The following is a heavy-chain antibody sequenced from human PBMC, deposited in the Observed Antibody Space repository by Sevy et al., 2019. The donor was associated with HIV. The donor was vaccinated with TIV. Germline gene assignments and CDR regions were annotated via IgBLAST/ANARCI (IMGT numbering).Heavy chain of an antibody. V-gene: IGHV4-31*02. D-gene: IGHD5-18*01. CDR1: GGSINSGGYY. J-gene: IGHJ4*02. Sequence: SENLSLTWTVSGGSINSGGYYWSWIRQHPGKGLEWIGYIYSSGSAYYNPSLKSRVTISVDTSKKNHFSLNLRSVTAADMAVYYCARAPPDTVEDPYYFDYWGQGTPVTVSS. CDR2: IYSSGSA. CDR3: ARAPPDTVEDPYYFDY.